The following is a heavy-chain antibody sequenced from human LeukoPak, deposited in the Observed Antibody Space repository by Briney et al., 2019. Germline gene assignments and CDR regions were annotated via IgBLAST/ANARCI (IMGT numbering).Heavy chain of an antibody. CDR3: ARAYSSGWPDY. J-gene: IGHJ4*02. V-gene: IGHV3-48*03. CDR1: GFTFSSYE. CDR2: ISSSGSTI. D-gene: IGHD6-19*01. Sequence: LAGGSLRLSCAASGFTFSSYEMNWVRQAPGKGLEWVSYISSSGSTIYYADSVKGRFTISRDNAKNSLYLQMNSLRAEDTAVYYCARAYSSGWPDYWGQGTLVTVSS.